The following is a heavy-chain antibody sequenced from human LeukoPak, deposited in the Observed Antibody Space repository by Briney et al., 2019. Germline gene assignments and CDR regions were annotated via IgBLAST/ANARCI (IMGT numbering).Heavy chain of an antibody. Sequence: PSETLSLTCAVYGGSFSGYYWSWIRQPPGKGLEWIGEINHSGSTNYNPSLKSRVTISVDTSKNQFSLKLSSVTAADTAVYYCARASGYCSSTSCFQYSSLNFDYWGQGTLVTVSS. V-gene: IGHV4-34*01. CDR2: INHSGST. CDR3: ARASGYCSSTSCFQYSSLNFDY. D-gene: IGHD2-2*01. J-gene: IGHJ4*02. CDR1: GGSFSGYY.